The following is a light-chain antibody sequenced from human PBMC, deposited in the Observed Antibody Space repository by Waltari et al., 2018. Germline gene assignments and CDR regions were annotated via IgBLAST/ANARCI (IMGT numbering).Light chain of an antibody. J-gene: IGLJ3*02. CDR2: QVS. CDR3: TSHAGTNSV. Sequence: QSALTQLPSASGSPGQSVTMSCTGTSSDVGGDNYVSWYQQHPGKAPKLLIYQVSKRPSGVPDRFSGSRSGNTASLPVSGLQAEDEGEYFCTSHAGTNSVFGGGTKLTVL. V-gene: IGLV2-8*01. CDR1: SSDVGGDNY.